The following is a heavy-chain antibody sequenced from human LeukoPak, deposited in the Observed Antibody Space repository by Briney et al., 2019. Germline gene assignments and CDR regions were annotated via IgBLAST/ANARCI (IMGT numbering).Heavy chain of an antibody. CDR1: GFTFSSYA. CDR3: AKLLAAAGKLGYFDY. Sequence: GGSLRLSCAASGFTFSSYAMSWVRQAPGKGLEWVSAISGSGGSTYYADSVKGRFTISRDNSKNTLYLQMNSLRAEDTAVYYCAKLLAAAGKLGYFDYWGQGTLVTVSS. D-gene: IGHD6-13*01. J-gene: IGHJ4*02. V-gene: IGHV3-23*01. CDR2: ISGSGGST.